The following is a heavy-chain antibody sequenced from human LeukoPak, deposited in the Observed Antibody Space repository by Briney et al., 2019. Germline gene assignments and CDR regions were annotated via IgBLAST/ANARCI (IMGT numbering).Heavy chain of an antibody. CDR1: GFIVSSYY. CDR3: ARGRGNYPSYYFAY. V-gene: IGHV3-53*01. Sequence: SGGSLRLSCAASGFIVSSYYMSWVRQAPGKGLEWVSGLYSGGSKYYADYVKGRYTTSRDKSKYTLYLQMKSPRAENTAGYTCARGRGNYPSYYFAYSGQRALGTVSS. J-gene: IGHJ4*02. D-gene: IGHD1-7*01. CDR2: LYSGGSK.